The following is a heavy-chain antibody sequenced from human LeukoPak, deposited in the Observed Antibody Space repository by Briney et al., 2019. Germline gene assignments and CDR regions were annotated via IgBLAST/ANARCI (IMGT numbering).Heavy chain of an antibody. J-gene: IGHJ4*02. CDR3: ARTAMVRGLVFDY. V-gene: IGHV4-4*02. CDR1: GGSLSSSNW. CDR2: INHSGST. D-gene: IGHD3-10*01. Sequence: PSETLSLTCAVSGGSLSSSNWWSWVRQPPGKGLEWIGEINHSGSTNYNPSLKSRVTISVDKSKNQFSLKLSSVTAADTAVYYCARTAMVRGLVFDYWGQGTRVTVSS.